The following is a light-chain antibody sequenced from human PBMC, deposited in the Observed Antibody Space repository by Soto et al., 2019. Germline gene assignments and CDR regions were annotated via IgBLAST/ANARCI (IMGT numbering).Light chain of an antibody. CDR3: QQYISYPLT. CDR2: KAS. J-gene: IGKJ4*01. Sequence: DIQMTQSPSTLSASVGDRVTITCRASQSISSWLVWYQQKPGKAPNLLIYKASSLQSGVPSRFSGSGSGTEFTLTISSLQPDDFATYYCQQYISYPLTFGGGTKVEIK. CDR1: QSISSW. V-gene: IGKV1-5*03.